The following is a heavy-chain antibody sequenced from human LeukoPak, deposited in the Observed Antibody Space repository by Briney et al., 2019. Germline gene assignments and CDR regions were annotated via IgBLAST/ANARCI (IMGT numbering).Heavy chain of an antibody. CDR2: IIPIFGTA. CDR1: GGTFSSYA. CDR3: ARGVYGSGSYYND. V-gene: IGHV1-69*05. D-gene: IGHD3-10*01. J-gene: IGHJ4*02. Sequence: SVKVSCKASGGTFSSYAISWVRQAPGQGLEWMGGIIPIFGTANYAQKFQGRVTITRDTSASTAYMELSSLRSEDTAVYYCARGVYGSGSYYNDWGQGTLVTVSS.